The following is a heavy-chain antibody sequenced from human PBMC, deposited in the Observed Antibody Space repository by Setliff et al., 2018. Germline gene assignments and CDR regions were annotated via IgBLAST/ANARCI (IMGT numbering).Heavy chain of an antibody. CDR2: IYYSGRT. CDR1: GGSISTYY. D-gene: IGHD4-17*01. Sequence: PSETLSLTCTVSGGSISTYYWSWIRQPPGKGLEWIGYIYYSGRTNYNPSLRSRVTISVDTSKNQFSLKVSSVTAADTAVYYCARHENDYGDYDDAFDIWGQGTMVTVS. J-gene: IGHJ3*02. V-gene: IGHV4-59*08. CDR3: ARHENDYGDYDDAFDI.